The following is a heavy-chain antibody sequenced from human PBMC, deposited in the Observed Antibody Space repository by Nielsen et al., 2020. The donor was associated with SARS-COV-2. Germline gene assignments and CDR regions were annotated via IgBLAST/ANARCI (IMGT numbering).Heavy chain of an antibody. CDR1: GFTFSSYW. J-gene: IGHJ6*02. V-gene: IGHV3-7*01. CDR3: ARDLGAVATTYYYGMDV. D-gene: IGHD3-16*01. Sequence: GGSLRLSCAASGFTFSSYWMSWVRQAPGKGLEWVANIKQDGSEKYYVDSVKGRFTISRDNAKNSLYLQMNSPRAEDTAVYYCARDLGAVATTYYYGMDVWGQGTTVTVSS. CDR2: IKQDGSEK.